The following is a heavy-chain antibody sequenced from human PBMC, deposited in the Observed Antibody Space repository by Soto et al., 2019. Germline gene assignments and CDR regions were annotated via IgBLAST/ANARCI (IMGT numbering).Heavy chain of an antibody. CDR2: IYYSGST. CDR1: GGSISSGGYY. J-gene: IGHJ6*02. V-gene: IGHV4-31*03. Sequence: QVQLQESGPGLVKPSQTLSLTCTVSGGSISSGGYYWSWIRQHPGKGLEWIGYIYYSGSTYYNPSLKSRVTISVDTSKNQFSLKLSSVTAADTAVYYCAGGKRSSGWVHVPYYGMDVWGQGTTVTVSS. CDR3: AGGKRSSGWVHVPYYGMDV. D-gene: IGHD6-19*01.